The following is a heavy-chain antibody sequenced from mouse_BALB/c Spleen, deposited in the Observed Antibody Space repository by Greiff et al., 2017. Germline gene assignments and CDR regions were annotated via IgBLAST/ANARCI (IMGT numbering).Heavy chain of an antibody. CDR3: ARHTTAYAMDY. Sequence: DVQLVESGGGLVKPGGSLKLSCAASGFTFSDYYMYWVRQTPEKRLEWVATISDGGSYTYYPDSVKGRFTISRDNAKNNLYLQMSSLKSEDTAMYYCARHTTAYAMDYWGQGTSVTVSS. V-gene: IGHV5-4*02. CDR1: GFTFSDYY. J-gene: IGHJ4*01. CDR2: ISDGGSYT. D-gene: IGHD1-2*01.